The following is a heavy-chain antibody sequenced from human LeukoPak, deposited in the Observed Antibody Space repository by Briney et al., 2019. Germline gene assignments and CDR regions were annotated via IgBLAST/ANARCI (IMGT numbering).Heavy chain of an antibody. CDR3: ARDIVVVVAATGYNWFDP. V-gene: IGHV4-39*07. J-gene: IGHJ5*02. Sequence: SETLSLTCTVSGGSISSSSYYWGWIRQPPGKGLEWIGSIYHSGSTYYNPSLKSRVTISVDTSKNQFSLKLSSATAADTAVYYCARDIVVVVAATGYNWFDPWGQGTLVTVSS. CDR2: IYHSGST. CDR1: GGSISSSSYY. D-gene: IGHD2-15*01.